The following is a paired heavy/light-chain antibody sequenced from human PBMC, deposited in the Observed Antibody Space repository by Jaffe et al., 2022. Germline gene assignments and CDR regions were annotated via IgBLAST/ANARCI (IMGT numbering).Light chain of an antibody. Sequence: SNELTQPPSVSVSPGQTARITCSGDDLPKQYTYWYQHKPGQAPLLLIYKDDERPSGIPERFSASTSGPTVTLTIRGVEAEDEADYYCQSRDTSANHPVFGGGTKLTVL. V-gene: IGLV3-25*03. J-gene: IGLJ2*01. CDR1: DLPKQY. CDR2: KDD. CDR3: QSRDTSANHPV.
Heavy chain of an antibody. CDR2: IEQSGRT. Sequence: QVQLLQLGAGLLKASETLSLICAVNGGSFNTYSWGWIRQRPGKGLEWIGEIEQSGRTYYNPSLQSRLTISKDTSKKEFYLKLTSVTAADSAIYFCARPNRGYDYLDGFDVWGQGTVVTVSP. V-gene: IGHV4-34*02. D-gene: IGHD5-12*01. J-gene: IGHJ3*01. CDR3: ARPNRGYDYLDGFDV. CDR1: GGSFNTYS.